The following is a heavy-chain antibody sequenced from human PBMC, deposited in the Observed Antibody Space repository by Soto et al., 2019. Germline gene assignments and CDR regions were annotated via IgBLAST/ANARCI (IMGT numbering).Heavy chain of an antibody. CDR2: IIPIFGTA. D-gene: IGHD2-21*02. CDR3: ARARDGTYCGGDCYSRGGPEYFQH. J-gene: IGHJ1*01. V-gene: IGHV1-69*13. Sequence: GASVKVSCKASGGTFSSYAISWVRPAPGQGLEWMGGIIPIFGTANYAQKFQGRVTITADESTGTAYMELSSLRSEDTAVYYCARARDGTYCGGDCYSRGGPEYFQHWGQGTLVTVSS. CDR1: GGTFSSYA.